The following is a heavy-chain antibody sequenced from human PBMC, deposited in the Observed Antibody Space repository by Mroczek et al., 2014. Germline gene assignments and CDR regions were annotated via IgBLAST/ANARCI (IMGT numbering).Heavy chain of an antibody. CDR2: IYTSGST. CDR1: GGSISSGSYY. D-gene: IGHD3-3*01. V-gene: IGHV4-61*02. Sequence: QVQLQESGPGLVKPSQTLSLTCTVSGGSISSGSYYWSWIRQPAGKGLEWIGRIYTSGSTNYNPSLKSRVTMSVDTSKNQFSLKLSSVTAADTAVYYCAREGSDFWSGYFYYYYMDVWGKGTTVTVSS. J-gene: IGHJ6*03. CDR3: AREGSDFWSGYFYYYYMDV.